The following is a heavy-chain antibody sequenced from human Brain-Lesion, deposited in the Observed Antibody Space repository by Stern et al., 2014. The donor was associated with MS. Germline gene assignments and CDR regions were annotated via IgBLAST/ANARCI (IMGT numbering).Heavy chain of an antibody. D-gene: IGHD2-15*01. V-gene: IGHV3-7*01. CDR2: IKHDGSEE. Sequence: EVQLLESGGSLVQPGGSLRLSCAASGFTFSTYWMRWVRQAPGKGLEWVANIKHDGSEEYYVDCGEGLFAISRDNAKRSLYLQLNSLRAEDTAVYYCTRDCVHGSCSFPYYYYCMDVWGQGTAVTVSS. J-gene: IGHJ6*02. CDR1: GFTFSTYW. CDR3: TRDCVHGSCSFPYYYYCMDV.